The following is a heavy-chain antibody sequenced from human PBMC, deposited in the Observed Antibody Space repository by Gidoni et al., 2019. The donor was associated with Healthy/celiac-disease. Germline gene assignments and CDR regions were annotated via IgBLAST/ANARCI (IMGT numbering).Heavy chain of an antibody. D-gene: IGHD2-2*01. CDR3: ARVAYCSSTSCYHDWYFDL. J-gene: IGHJ2*01. CDR1: GFTFSSYE. Sequence: EVQLVESGGGLVQPGGSLRLSCAASGFTFSSYEMNWVRQAPGKGLEWVSYISSSGSTIYYADSVKGRFTISRDNAKNSLYLQMNSLRAEDTAVYYCARVAYCSSTSCYHDWYFDLWGRGTLVTVSS. V-gene: IGHV3-48*03. CDR2: ISSSGSTI.